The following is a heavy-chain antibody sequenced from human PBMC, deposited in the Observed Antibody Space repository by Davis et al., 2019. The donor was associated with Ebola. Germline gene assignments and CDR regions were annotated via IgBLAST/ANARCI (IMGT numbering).Heavy chain of an antibody. J-gene: IGHJ4*02. V-gene: IGHV3-23*01. CDR3: ATPYCSGGRCYSGFDF. D-gene: IGHD2-15*01. Sequence: ADSVKGRFIISRDNSQRTLYLQMNSLRAEDTAVYYCATPYCSGGRCYSGFDFWGQGTLVTVSS.